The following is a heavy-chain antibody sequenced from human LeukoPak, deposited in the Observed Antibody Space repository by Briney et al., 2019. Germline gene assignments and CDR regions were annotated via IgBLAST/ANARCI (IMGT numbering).Heavy chain of an antibody. V-gene: IGHV3-23*01. CDR3: AKEGYSSSWYSLYNWFDP. Sequence: GGSLRLSCAASGFTFSSYAMSWVRQAPGKGLEWVSAISGSGGSTYYADSVKGRFTISRDNSKNTLYLQMNSLRAEDTAVYYCAKEGYSSSWYSLYNWFDPWGQGTLVTVSS. CDR2: ISGSGGST. D-gene: IGHD6-13*01. J-gene: IGHJ5*02. CDR1: GFTFSSYA.